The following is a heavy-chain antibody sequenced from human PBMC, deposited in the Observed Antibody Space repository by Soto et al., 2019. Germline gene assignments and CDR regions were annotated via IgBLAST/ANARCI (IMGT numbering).Heavy chain of an antibody. Sequence: QVQLVQSGAEVKKPGASVKVSCKASGYTFTSYGISWVRQAPGQGLEWMGWIGAYNGNTNYAQKLQGRVTMTTDTSTSTAYMELRSLRSDDTAVYYCARDLDDRWGGARYYYGMDVWGQGTTVTVSS. CDR3: ARDLDDRWGGARYYYGMDV. J-gene: IGHJ6*02. CDR2: IGAYNGNT. V-gene: IGHV1-18*01. CDR1: GYTFTSYG. D-gene: IGHD3-10*01.